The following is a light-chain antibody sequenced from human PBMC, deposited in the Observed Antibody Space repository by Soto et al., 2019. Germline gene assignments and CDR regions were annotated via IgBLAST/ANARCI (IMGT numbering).Light chain of an antibody. J-gene: IGLJ1*01. V-gene: IGLV2-8*01. Sequence: QSVLTQPPSASGSPGQSVTISCTGTSSDVGGYNYVSRYQQHPGKAPKFMIYEVSKRPSGVPDRFSGSKSGNTASLTVSGLQAEDEADYYCSSYAGSNYVFGTGTKLTVL. CDR3: SSYAGSNYV. CDR1: SSDVGGYNY. CDR2: EVS.